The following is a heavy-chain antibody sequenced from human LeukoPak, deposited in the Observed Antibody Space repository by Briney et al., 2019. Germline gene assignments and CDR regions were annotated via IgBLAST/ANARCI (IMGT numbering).Heavy chain of an antibody. CDR2: INPNSGGT. J-gene: IGHJ3*02. D-gene: IGHD3-22*01. V-gene: IGHV1-2*02. CDR1: GYTFTGYY. CDR3: ARDSREGTYYYDSRADAFDI. Sequence: GASEKVSCKASGYTFTGYYMHWVRQAPGQGLEWMGWINPNSGGTNYAQKFQGRVTMTRDTSISTAYMELSRLRSDDTAVYYCARDSREGTYYYDSRADAFDIWGQGTMVTVSS.